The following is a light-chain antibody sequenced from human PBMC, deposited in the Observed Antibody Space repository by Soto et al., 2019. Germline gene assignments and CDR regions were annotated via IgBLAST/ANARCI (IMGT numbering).Light chain of an antibody. Sequence: IQMTQSPSSLSASVGDRVTITCRSSHSIINYLGWYHHKPVKSPNLLIFASSSLQSWVPSRFSGSGSGTDYTLTISSRQHEDFVTYYCLHDYNFSRTFGQGTKVDI. CDR2: ASS. CDR3: LHDYNFSRT. V-gene: IGKV1-6*01. CDR1: HSIINY. J-gene: IGKJ1*01.